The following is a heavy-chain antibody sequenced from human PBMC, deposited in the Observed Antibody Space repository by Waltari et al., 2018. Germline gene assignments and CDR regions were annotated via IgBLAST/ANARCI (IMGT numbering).Heavy chain of an antibody. J-gene: IGHJ4*02. CDR1: GFTFSSYA. D-gene: IGHD5-12*01. V-gene: IGHV3-23*03. CDR3: AKFPAGATITGYFDY. CDR2: IYSGGST. Sequence: EVQLLESGGGLVQPGGSLRLSCAASGFTFSSYAMSWVRQAPGKGLEWVSVIYSGGSTYYEDSVKGRFTISRDNSKNTLYLQMNSLRAEDTAVYYCAKFPAGATITGYFDYWGQGTLVTVSS.